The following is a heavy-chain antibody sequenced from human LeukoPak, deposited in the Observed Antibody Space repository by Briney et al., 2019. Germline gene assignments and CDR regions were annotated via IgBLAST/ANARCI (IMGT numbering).Heavy chain of an antibody. Sequence: PGGSLRLSCAASGFTFISYYMSWVRQAPGKGLEWVANMKPGGSEEYYVDSVKGRFTISRDSAKNSLYLQMNSLRAEDSAVYYRARCSSSSSNFDYWGQGTLVTVSS. CDR2: MKPGGSEE. J-gene: IGHJ4*02. V-gene: IGHV3-7*01. CDR1: GFTFISYY. D-gene: IGHD6-6*01. CDR3: ARCSSSSSNFDY.